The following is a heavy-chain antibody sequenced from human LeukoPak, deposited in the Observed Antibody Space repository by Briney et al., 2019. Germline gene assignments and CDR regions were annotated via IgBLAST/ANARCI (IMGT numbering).Heavy chain of an antibody. CDR3: ATGYSSSPYYFYAMDV. D-gene: IGHD5-18*01. V-gene: IGHV1-46*01. CDR2: INPRGGST. Sequence: ASVKVSCKASGYTFTSYYMHWVRQAPGHGLEWMGMINPRGGSTNYAQKFQDRVTMTRDTSTSTVYMELSSLRSEDTAVYYCATGYSSSPYYFYAMDVWGQGTTVTVSS. J-gene: IGHJ6*02. CDR1: GYTFTSYY.